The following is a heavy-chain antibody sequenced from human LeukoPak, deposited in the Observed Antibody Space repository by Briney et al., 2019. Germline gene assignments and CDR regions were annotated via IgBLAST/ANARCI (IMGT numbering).Heavy chain of an antibody. CDR3: ARKITGMDV. CDR2: IYPGDSDT. J-gene: IGHJ6*02. Sequence: GAPLKISCKGSGSRFTTYWIAWVRKMPGKGLGWLGIIYPGDSDTRYSPSFQGQVTISADKSISTAYLQWSSLKASDSAIYYCARKITGMDVWGQGTTVTVSS. D-gene: IGHD3-16*01. CDR1: GSRFTTYW. V-gene: IGHV5-51*01.